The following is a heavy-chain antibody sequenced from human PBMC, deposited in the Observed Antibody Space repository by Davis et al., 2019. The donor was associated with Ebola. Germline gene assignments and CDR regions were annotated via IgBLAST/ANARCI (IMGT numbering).Heavy chain of an antibody. D-gene: IGHD5-12*01. V-gene: IGHV3-30-3*02. CDR3: VKWHVDYGMDV. Sequence: GGSLRLSCAASGFTFSSYAMHWVRQAPGKGLEWVAVISYDGSNKYYADSVKGRFTISRDNSKNTLYLQMSSLRAEDTAVYYCVKWHVDYGMDVWGQGTTVTVSS. CDR2: ISYDGSNK. J-gene: IGHJ6*02. CDR1: GFTFSSYA.